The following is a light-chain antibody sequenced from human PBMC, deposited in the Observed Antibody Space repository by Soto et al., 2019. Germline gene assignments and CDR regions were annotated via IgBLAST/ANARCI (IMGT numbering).Light chain of an antibody. CDR1: QSIRSTW. V-gene: IGKV1-5*03. CDR2: KGS. Sequence: DVQMTQSPSTLSASVGDKVTITCRASQSIRSTWLAWFQQRPGKAPNDLIYKGSTLASGVSSRFSSSGSGTKFTLTISSLQPDDFAAYFCQQYAAQSPWTFGQGTRVE. J-gene: IGKJ1*01. CDR3: QQYAAQSPWT.